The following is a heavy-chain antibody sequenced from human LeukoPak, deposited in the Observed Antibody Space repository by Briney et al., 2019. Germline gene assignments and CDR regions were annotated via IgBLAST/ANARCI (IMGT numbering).Heavy chain of an antibody. CDR2: IIPIFGTA. CDR1: GYTFTGYY. Sequence: GASVKVSCKASGYTFTGYYMHWVRQAPGQGLEWMGGIIPIFGTANYAQKFQGRVTITADESTSTAYMELSSLRSEDTAVYYCALAAVSSNYDSSGYYYAPLSKWGQGTLVTVSS. CDR3: ALAAVSSNYDSSGYYYAPLSK. J-gene: IGHJ4*02. D-gene: IGHD3-22*01. V-gene: IGHV1-69*13.